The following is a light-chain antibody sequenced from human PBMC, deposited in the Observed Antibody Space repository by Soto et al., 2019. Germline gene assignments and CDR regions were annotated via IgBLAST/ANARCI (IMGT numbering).Light chain of an antibody. Sequence: QSVLTQPHSASGTPGQRVTLSCSGSSSNIGSNYVYWYQQLPGTAPKLLIYRNNRRPSGVPDRFSGSKSGTSASLAISGLRSEDEADYYCAAWDDSLSGLYVFGTGTKLTVL. CDR1: SSNIGSNY. CDR2: RNN. CDR3: AAWDDSLSGLYV. J-gene: IGLJ1*01. V-gene: IGLV1-47*01.